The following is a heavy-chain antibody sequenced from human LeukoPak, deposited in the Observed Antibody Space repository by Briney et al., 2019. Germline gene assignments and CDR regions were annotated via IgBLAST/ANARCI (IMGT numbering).Heavy chain of an antibody. Sequence: GGSLRLSCAASGFTFSTYAMNWVRQAPGKGLEWVSTISGSGGSTYYADSVKDRFTISRDNSKNTLYLQMNSLRPEDTAVYFCVKEFVRWGFDPWGQGTLVTVSS. D-gene: IGHD4-23*01. CDR2: ISGSGGST. CDR3: VKEFVRWGFDP. CDR1: GFTFSTYA. J-gene: IGHJ5*02. V-gene: IGHV3-23*01.